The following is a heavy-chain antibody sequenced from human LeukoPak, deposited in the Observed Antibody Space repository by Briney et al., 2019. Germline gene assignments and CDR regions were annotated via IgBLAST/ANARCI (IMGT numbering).Heavy chain of an antibody. J-gene: IGHJ4*02. V-gene: IGHV3-72*01. D-gene: IGHD4-17*01. Sequence: RAGGSLRLSCAASGFTFSDASMDWVRQAPGKGLEWVGRVRNKPNGYTTDCAASVKGRFTISRDDSENSMYLQMNSLKTEDTAVYYCTRVGHGDYYHCWGQGTLVTVSS. CDR3: TRVGHGDYYHC. CDR1: GFTFSDAS. CDR2: VRNKPNGYTT.